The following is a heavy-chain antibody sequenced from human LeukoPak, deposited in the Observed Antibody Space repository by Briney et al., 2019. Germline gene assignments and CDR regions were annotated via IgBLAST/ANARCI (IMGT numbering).Heavy chain of an antibody. J-gene: IGHJ4*01. CDR3: ARDAQRGFDYSNSLKY. CDR2: IWSDGTNR. CDR1: GFIFSHHG. Sequence: GGSLRLSCAASGFIFSHHGMHWVRQAPGKGLEWVAVIWSDGTNRFYVDSVKGRFTISRDNSQSKVFLQMNSLRVNDTAIYYCARDAQRGFDYSNSLKYWGHGTLVTVSS. D-gene: IGHD4-11*01. V-gene: IGHV3-33*01.